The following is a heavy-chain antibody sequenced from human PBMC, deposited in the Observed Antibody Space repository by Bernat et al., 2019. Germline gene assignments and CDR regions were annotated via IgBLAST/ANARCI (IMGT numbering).Heavy chain of an antibody. J-gene: IGHJ6*02. Sequence: EVQLVESGGGLVQPGGSLRLSCAASGFTFSSYWMHWVRQAPGKGLVRVSRINSDGSGTRYADSVKGRFTISRDNAKNTLYLQMNSLRAEDTAVYYCAREFVTIFGVNYYQYGMDVWGQGTTVTVSS. CDR3: AREFVTIFGVNYYQYGMDV. CDR1: GFTFSSYW. V-gene: IGHV3-74*01. CDR2: INSDGSGT. D-gene: IGHD3-3*01.